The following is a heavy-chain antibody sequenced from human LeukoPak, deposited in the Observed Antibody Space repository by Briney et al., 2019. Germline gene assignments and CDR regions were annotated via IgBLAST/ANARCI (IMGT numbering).Heavy chain of an antibody. CDR2: IWYDGSNK. Sequence: GGSLRLSCAASGFTLSSYGMHWVRQAPGKGLEWVAVIWYDGSNKYYADSVKGRFTISRDNSKNTLYLQMNSLRAEDTAVYYCARVDLSYYYYGMDVWGQGTTATVSS. CDR3: ARVDLSYYYYGMDV. J-gene: IGHJ6*02. V-gene: IGHV3-33*01. CDR1: GFTLSSYG.